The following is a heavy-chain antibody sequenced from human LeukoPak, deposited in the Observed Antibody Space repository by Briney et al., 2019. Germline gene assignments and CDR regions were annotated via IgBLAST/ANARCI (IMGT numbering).Heavy chain of an antibody. Sequence: NPGGSLRLSCAASGFTFNSYSMNWVRQAPGKGLEWVSSISTSSSYIYYADSVKGRFTISRDNAKDSLYLQMNSLRDEDTAVYYCARVAPPMNLADYWGQGALGTVSS. D-gene: IGHD3-16*01. V-gene: IGHV3-21*01. CDR3: ARVAPPMNLADY. CDR2: ISTSSSYI. J-gene: IGHJ4*02. CDR1: GFTFNSYS.